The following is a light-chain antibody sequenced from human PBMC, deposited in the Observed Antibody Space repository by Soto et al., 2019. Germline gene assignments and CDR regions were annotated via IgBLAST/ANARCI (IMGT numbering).Light chain of an antibody. V-gene: IGLV1-44*01. J-gene: IGLJ1*01. CDR3: ATWDDSLNAYV. CDR1: TSNLGSNT. Sequence: QSVLTKTPSASGTPGQRVTISCSGRTSNLGSNTVHWYQQLPGTAPKRLIHSNNQRPSGVPDRFSGSKSGTSASLAISGLQSEDEADYYCATWDDSLNAYVFGTGTKLTVL. CDR2: SNN.